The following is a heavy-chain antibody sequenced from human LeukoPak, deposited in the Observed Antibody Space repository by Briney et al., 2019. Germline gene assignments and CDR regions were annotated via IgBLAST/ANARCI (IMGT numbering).Heavy chain of an antibody. J-gene: IGHJ3*02. V-gene: IGHV4-4*07. CDR2: IYTSGST. Sequence: SETLSLTCTVSGGSISSYYWSWIRQPAGKGLEWIGRIYTSGSTNYNPSLKSRVTMSVDTSKNQFSLKLSSVTAADTAAYYCARAGAVAGPGAFDIWGQGTMVTVSS. D-gene: IGHD6-19*01. CDR3: ARAGAVAGPGAFDI. CDR1: GGSISSYY.